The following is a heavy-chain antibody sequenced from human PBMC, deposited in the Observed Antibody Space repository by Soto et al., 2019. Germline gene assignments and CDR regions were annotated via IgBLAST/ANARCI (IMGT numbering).Heavy chain of an antibody. CDR1: GGSISSGNYY. V-gene: IGHV4-30-4*01. D-gene: IGHD1-7*01. CDR3: ATMGTPATGLYYFDY. J-gene: IGHJ4*02. CDR2: ISYSGST. Sequence: QVQLQESGPGLVKPSQTLSLTCTVSGGSISSGNYYWSWIRQPPGKGLEWIGFISYSGSTYYNASLKSRVTISVDTPKNQFSLNLSFVTAADTAVYYCATMGTPATGLYYFDYWGQGTLVTVSS.